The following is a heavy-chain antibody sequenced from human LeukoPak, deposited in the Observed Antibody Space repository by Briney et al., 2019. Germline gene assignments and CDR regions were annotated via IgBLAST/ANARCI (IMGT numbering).Heavy chain of an antibody. V-gene: IGHV7-4-1*02. J-gene: IGHJ4*02. CDR1: GYTYTSYA. Sequence: ASENLSCKPSGYTYTSYAMNRHRQAPGQRLEWTGWINTNTGNPTYAQGFTGRFVFSLDTSVSTAYLQISSLEAEDTAVYYCAGESAGFGELLSYFDYWGQGTLVTISS. D-gene: IGHD3-10*01. CDR2: INTNTGNP. CDR3: AGESAGFGELLSYFDY.